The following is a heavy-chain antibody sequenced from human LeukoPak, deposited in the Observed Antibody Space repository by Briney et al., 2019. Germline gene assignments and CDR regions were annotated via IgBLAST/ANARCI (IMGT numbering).Heavy chain of an antibody. CDR1: GFTFSSYA. V-gene: IGHV3-23*01. D-gene: IGHD3-3*01. CDR3: AKSLPEPYYDFWSGYYTLEYFQH. Sequence: GGSLRLSCAASGFTFSSYAMSWVRQAPGKGLEWVSAISGSGGSTYYADSVKGRFTISRDNSKNTLYLQMNGLRAEDTAVYYCAKSLPEPYYDFWSGYYTLEYFQHWGQGTLVTVSS. CDR2: ISGSGGST. J-gene: IGHJ1*01.